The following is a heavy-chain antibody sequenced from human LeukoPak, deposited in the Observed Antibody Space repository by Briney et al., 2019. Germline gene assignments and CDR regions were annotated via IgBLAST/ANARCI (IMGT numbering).Heavy chain of an antibody. CDR3: ARDRGSGYYFSFDY. Sequence: SVKVSCKASGGTFSSYAISWGRQAPGQGLEWMGRIIPIFGTANYAQKFQGRVTITADKSTSTAYMELSSLRSEDTAVYYCARDRGSGYYFSFDYWGQGTLVTVSS. D-gene: IGHD3-22*01. V-gene: IGHV1-69*06. CDR2: IIPIFGTA. J-gene: IGHJ4*02. CDR1: GGTFSSYA.